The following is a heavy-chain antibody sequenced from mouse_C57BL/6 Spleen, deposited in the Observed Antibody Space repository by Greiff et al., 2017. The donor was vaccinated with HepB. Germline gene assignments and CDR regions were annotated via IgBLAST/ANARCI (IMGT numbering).Heavy chain of an antibody. CDR1: GFTFSDYG. CDR2: ISSGNSTI. CDR3: ASGGYYAIDY. J-gene: IGHJ4*01. D-gene: IGHD1-1*02. Sequence: EVKLVESGGGLVKPGGSLKLSCAASGFTFSDYGMHWVRQAPEKGLEWVAYISSGNSTIYYADTVKDRFTISIDNAPNTLFLHITSLRSEDSAMYYCASGGYYAIDYWGQGTSVTVSS. V-gene: IGHV5-17*01.